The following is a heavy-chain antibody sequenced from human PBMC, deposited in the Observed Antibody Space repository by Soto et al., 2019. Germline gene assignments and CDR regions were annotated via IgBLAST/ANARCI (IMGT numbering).Heavy chain of an antibody. CDR2: ISGDGSST. Sequence: VQLVDSGGGLVQPGGSLRLSCAASEFTFRSYWMHWVRQSPGKGLGWVSRISGDGSSTTYADSVRGRFTISRDNAKNTVYLQMDSLRAEDTAVYYCARSLPGTYGAFDLWGQGTMVTVSS. J-gene: IGHJ3*01. D-gene: IGHD1-7*01. CDR3: ARSLPGTYGAFDL. V-gene: IGHV3-74*01. CDR1: EFTFRSYW.